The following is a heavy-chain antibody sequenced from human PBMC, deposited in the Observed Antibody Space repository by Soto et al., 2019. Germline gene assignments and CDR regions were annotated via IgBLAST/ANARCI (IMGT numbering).Heavy chain of an antibody. J-gene: IGHJ4*02. Sequence: GGSLRLACTASGFTVTNCYMSWVRQGPGTGLEWVSVIYSGGTTSYSDSVRGRFTISRDNSMNILYLQMNSLRAEDTAVYFCPRDGQRIPPGHCGQGTLVTVSS. CDR2: IYSGGTT. CDR1: GFTVTNCY. CDR3: PRDGQRIPPGH. V-gene: IGHV3-66*01. D-gene: IGHD2-21*01.